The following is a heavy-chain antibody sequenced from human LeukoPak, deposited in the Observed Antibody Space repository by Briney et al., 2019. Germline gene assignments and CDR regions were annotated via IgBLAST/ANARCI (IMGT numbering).Heavy chain of an antibody. D-gene: IGHD6-19*01. CDR3: ASWGLIAVAGTGVFDY. CDR2: FDPEDGET. CDR1: GYTLTELS. V-gene: IGHV1-24*01. J-gene: IGHJ4*02. Sequence: ASVKVSCKVSGYTLTELSMHWVRQAPGKGLEWMGGFDPEDGETIYAQKFQGRVTMTEDTSTDTAYMELSSLRSEDTAVYYCASWGLIAVAGTGVFDYWGQGTLVTVSS.